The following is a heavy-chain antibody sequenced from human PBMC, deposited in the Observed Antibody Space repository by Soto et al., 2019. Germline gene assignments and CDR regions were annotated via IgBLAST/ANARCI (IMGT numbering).Heavy chain of an antibody. CDR3: ARVFDTYYFDS. CDR1: GGSFSGYY. Sequence: PSETLSLTCAVYGGSFSGYYWSWIRQPPGTGLEWIGEINHSGSTNYNPSLKSRVTISVDTSKNQFSLKLTSVTAADTAVYYCARVFDTYYFDSWGQGNMVTVSS. J-gene: IGHJ4*02. D-gene: IGHD3-9*01. V-gene: IGHV4-34*01. CDR2: INHSGST.